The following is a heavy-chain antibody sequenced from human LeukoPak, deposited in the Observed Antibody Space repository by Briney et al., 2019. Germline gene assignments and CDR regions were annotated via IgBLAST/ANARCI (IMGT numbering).Heavy chain of an antibody. CDR1: GFIFGDYN. D-gene: IGHD3-22*01. V-gene: IGHV3-48*02. CDR2: ISSGGSTI. CDR3: AREPPRNYDDSGHYYAYFDC. Sequence: GGSLRLSCAASGFIFGDYNMNWVRQAPGKGLEWVSYISSGGSTIYYADTVKGRLTISRDNARNSLYLQMNGLTDEDTAVYYCAREPPRNYDDSGHYYAYFDCWGQGALVTVSS. J-gene: IGHJ4*02.